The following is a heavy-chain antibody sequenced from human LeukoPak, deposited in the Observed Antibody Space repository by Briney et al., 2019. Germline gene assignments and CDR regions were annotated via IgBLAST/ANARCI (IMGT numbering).Heavy chain of an antibody. CDR2: IRYDGSNK. D-gene: IGHD2-2*01. J-gene: IGHJ4*02. Sequence: GGSLRLSCAASGFTFSTYGMHWVRQAPAQGLGWLAFIRYDGSNKYYADSVKGRFTISRDNSKSTLYLQMNSLRAEDTAVYYCARYHCSSTSCYSEVSFDYWGQGTLVTVSS. CDR1: GFTFSTYG. CDR3: ARYHCSSTSCYSEVSFDY. V-gene: IGHV3-30*02.